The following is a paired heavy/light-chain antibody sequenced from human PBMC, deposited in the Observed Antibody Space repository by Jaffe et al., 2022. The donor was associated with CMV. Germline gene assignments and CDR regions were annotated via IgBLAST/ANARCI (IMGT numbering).Light chain of an antibody. CDR3: QQRNNWLYS. V-gene: IGKV3-11*01. J-gene: IGKJ2*01. CDR2: DAS. CDR1: HSVRSF. Sequence: EIVLTQSPATLALSLGDRATLSCRASHSVRSFLAWYQQKPGQAPRLLIYDASSRATGIPARFSGSGSGTDFTLTISSLEPEDFAVYYCQQRNNWLYSFGQGTKLEIK.
Heavy chain of an antibody. D-gene: IGHD2-21*02. CDR3: ARDCGGDCNDAFDF. J-gene: IGHJ3*01. V-gene: IGHV3-21*01. CDR1: GFTFSPYN. CDR2: ISGRSSDI. Sequence: EVQLVESGGGLVKPGGSLRLSCAASGFTFSPYNMNWVRQAPGKGLEWVAYISGRSSDIYYADSVQGRFTVSRDNAKNSLYLQMDSLRVEDTAVYYCARDCGGDCNDAFDFWGQGTMVTVSS.